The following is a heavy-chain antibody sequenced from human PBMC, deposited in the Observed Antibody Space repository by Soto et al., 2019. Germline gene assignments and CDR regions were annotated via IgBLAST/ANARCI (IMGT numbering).Heavy chain of an antibody. J-gene: IGHJ5*02. CDR1: GIVFSDY. D-gene: IGHD3-16*01. V-gene: IGHV3-11*01. CDR2: ISGSGRTI. CDR3: ARLPFPWGWFDP. Sequence: QVQLVESGGGLVKPGGPLRLSCAASGIVFSDYMSWVRQAPGKGLEWLSYISGSGRTIYSADSVKGRFTISRDNATNSLYLQINNVRTEDTAVYYCARLPFPWGWFDPWGQGTLVTVSS.